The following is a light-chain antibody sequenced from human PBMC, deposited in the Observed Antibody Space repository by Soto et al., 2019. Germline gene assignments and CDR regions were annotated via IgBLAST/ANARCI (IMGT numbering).Light chain of an antibody. J-gene: IGKJ2*01. V-gene: IGKV1-33*01. CDR2: DAS. CDR3: QQYDNLPPFT. Sequence: DIQMTQSPSSLSASVGDRVTITCQASQDISNYLNWYQQKPGKAPKLLIYDASNLETGVPSRFRGSGSGTDFTFTLSSPPPEDIGNYYCQQYDNLPPFTFGQGTKLEIK. CDR1: QDISNY.